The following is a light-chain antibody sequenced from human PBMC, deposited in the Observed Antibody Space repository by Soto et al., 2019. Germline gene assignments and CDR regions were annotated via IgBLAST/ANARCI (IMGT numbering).Light chain of an antibody. V-gene: IGKV3-11*01. CDR3: QQRSNWPTIT. Sequence: EIVLTQSPATLSLSPGERATLSFSASQSVSSYLAWYRQKPGQALRLLIYDASNRATGTPARFSGSGSGTDFTLTISSLEPEDFAVYYCQQRSNWPTITFGQGTRLEIK. J-gene: IGKJ5*01. CDR2: DAS. CDR1: QSVSSY.